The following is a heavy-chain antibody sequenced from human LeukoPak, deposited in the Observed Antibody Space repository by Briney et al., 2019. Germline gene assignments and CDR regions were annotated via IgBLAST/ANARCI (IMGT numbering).Heavy chain of an antibody. D-gene: IGHD1-1*01. V-gene: IGHV3-33*06. CDR1: RFTFSNYG. CDR2: IWYDGSNE. Sequence: GGSLRLSCAASRFTFSNYGMHWVRQAPGKGLEWVAVIWYDGSNEYYADSVKGRFTVSRDNSRNTVFLQMNSLRSEDTAMYHCAKDHPDSATTGVQTGRFDVWVQGTMVTVSS. J-gene: IGHJ3*01. CDR3: AKDHPDSATTGVQTGRFDV.